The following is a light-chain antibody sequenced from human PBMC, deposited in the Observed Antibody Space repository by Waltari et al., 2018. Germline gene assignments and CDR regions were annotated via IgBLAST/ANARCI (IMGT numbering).Light chain of an antibody. CDR3: SSFTSISTWV. Sequence: QSALTQPASVSGSPGQSLPIPSPGTSSHVGYYDYVSWYQQYPGKAPKVIIYDVSERPSGVSSRFSASKSANTASLTISGLQAEDEADYYCSSFTSISTWVFGGGTKVTVL. V-gene: IGLV2-14*01. J-gene: IGLJ3*02. CDR2: DVS. CDR1: SSHVGYYDY.